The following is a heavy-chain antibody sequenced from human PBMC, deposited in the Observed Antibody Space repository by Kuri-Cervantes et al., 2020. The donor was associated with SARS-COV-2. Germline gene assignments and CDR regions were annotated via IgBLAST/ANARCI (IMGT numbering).Heavy chain of an antibody. D-gene: IGHD3-16*01. J-gene: IGHJ4*02. CDR1: GGYSNNYV. Sequence: SVKVSCKASGGYSNNYVITWVRQAPGQGLEWMGGTMPLFGSANYARQFQGRVTITADKSTSTVYMEMSALRSDDTAVYYCARIIWGRNYMDYWGQGALVTVSS. V-gene: IGHV1-69*06. CDR2: TMPLFGSA. CDR3: ARIIWGRNYMDY.